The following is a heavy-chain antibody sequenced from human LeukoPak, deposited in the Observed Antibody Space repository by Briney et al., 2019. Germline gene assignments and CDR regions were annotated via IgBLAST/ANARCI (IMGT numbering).Heavy chain of an antibody. CDR2: IYTSGST. Sequence: PSETLSFTCTVSSGPFSDYYWSWIRQPAGKGLEWIGRIYTSGSTNYNPSLKSRVTMSVDTSKNQFSLKVTSVTAADTAVYYCARAGGASFDAFDFWGLGTMVTVSS. CDR1: SGPFSDYY. V-gene: IGHV4-4*07. D-gene: IGHD3-10*01. J-gene: IGHJ3*01. CDR3: ARAGGASFDAFDF.